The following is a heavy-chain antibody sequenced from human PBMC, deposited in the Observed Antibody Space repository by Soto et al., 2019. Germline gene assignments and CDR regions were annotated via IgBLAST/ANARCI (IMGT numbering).Heavy chain of an antibody. CDR3: ARHGITGTWVYYYGMDV. CDR2: IIPSLGTA. V-gene: IGHV1-69*11. J-gene: IGHJ6*02. Sequence: QVQLVQSGAEVKKPGSSVKVSCKGSGGTFSSYAISWVRQAPGQGLEWLGGIIPSLGTADYAQKFQGRVTITADESTSTAYMELSSLGSEDTAVYYCARHGITGTWVYYYGMDVWGQGTTVTVSS. D-gene: IGHD1-7*01. CDR1: GGTFSSYA.